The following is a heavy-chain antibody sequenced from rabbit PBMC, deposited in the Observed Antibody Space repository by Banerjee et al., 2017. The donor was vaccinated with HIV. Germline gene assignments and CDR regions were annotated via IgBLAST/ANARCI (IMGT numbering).Heavy chain of an antibody. CDR2: IYFSSGIT. CDR3: ARSYAGYAGDAYGPYTRLDL. CDR1: GFSFSSSYY. D-gene: IGHD6-1*01. Sequence: QSLEESGGDLVKPGASLTLTCTASGFSFSSSYYMCWVRQAPGKGLEWIACIYFSSGITYYASLAKGRFTISKTSSTTVTLQMTSLTAADTATYFCARSYAGYAGDAYGPYTRLDLWGQGTLVTVS. V-gene: IGHV1S40*01. J-gene: IGHJ3*01.